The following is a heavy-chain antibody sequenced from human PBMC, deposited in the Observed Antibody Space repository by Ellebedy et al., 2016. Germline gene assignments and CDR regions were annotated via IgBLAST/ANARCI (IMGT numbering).Heavy chain of an antibody. J-gene: IGHJ6*03. D-gene: IGHD2-15*01. CDR2: INNDGSST. Sequence: GGSLRLSXAASGFTFSSYSMNWVRQAPGKGLEWVSRINNDGSSTTYADSVQGRFTISRDNSKNTLYLQMNSLRAEDTAVYYCARDQIVVVVAATRGTYMDVWGKGTTVTVSS. CDR1: GFTFSSYS. V-gene: IGHV3-74*01. CDR3: ARDQIVVVVAATRGTYMDV.